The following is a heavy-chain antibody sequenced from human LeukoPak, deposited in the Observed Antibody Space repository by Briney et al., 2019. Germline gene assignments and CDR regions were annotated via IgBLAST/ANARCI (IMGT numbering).Heavy chain of an antibody. D-gene: IGHD2-8*01. V-gene: IGHV3-23*01. Sequence: LSGGSLRLSCAASGVTFRNYAMTWVRQAPGKVLDWVSVVTGNGDTTYYADSLKGRFTISRDNSRNTLYLQMNSLRAEDTAVYHCARNAADCTTSACYDSWGQGTLVTVSS. CDR3: ARNAADCTTSACYDS. J-gene: IGHJ4*02. CDR2: VTGNGDTT. CDR1: GVTFRNYA.